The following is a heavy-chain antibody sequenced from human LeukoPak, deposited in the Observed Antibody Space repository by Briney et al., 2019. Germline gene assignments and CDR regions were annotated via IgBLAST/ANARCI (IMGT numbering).Heavy chain of an antibody. CDR2: IRYDGSNK. V-gene: IGHV3-30*02. Sequence: GGSLRLSCAASGFTFSSYGMHWVRQAPGKGLEWVAFIRYDGSNKYYADSVKGRFTISRDNSKNTLYLQMNSLRAEDTAVYYCAKDLGPFFYGSGSYLHYWGQGTLVTVSS. CDR1: GFTFSSYG. J-gene: IGHJ4*02. D-gene: IGHD3-10*01. CDR3: AKDLGPFFYGSGSYLHY.